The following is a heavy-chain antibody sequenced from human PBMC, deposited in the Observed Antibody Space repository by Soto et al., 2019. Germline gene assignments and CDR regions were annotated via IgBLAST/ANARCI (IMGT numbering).Heavy chain of an antibody. CDR1: GYTFTSYG. CDR3: ARVGLLWFGELLSRADI. D-gene: IGHD3-10*01. Sequence: QVQLVQSGAEVKKPGASVKVSCKASGYTFTSYGISWVRQAPGQGLEWMGWISAYNGNTNYAQKLQGRVTMTTDTYTSTAYMELRSMRSDYTAVYYCARVGLLWFGELLSRADIWGQGTMVTVSS. J-gene: IGHJ3*02. CDR2: ISAYNGNT. V-gene: IGHV1-18*01.